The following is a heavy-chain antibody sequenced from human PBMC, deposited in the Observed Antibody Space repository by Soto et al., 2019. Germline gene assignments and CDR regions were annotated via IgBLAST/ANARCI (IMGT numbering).Heavy chain of an antibody. CDR3: ARDTREITRVRGVIPSYIYHMDV. D-gene: IGHD3-10*01. J-gene: IGHJ6*02. CDR1: GGTFNNYA. V-gene: IGHV1-69*01. Sequence: QVQLAQSGAEVKKRGSSVTGSCRVAGGTFNNYAISWVRQAPGEGLEWMGGIIPAFGTPKYAQRFQDRVTISADVYAATAYMELTSLRSDDTAVYYCARDTREITRVRGVIPSYIYHMDVWGPGTTVAVSS. CDR2: IIPAFGTP.